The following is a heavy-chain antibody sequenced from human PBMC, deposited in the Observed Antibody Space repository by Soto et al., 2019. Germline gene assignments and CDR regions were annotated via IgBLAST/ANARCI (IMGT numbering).Heavy chain of an antibody. D-gene: IGHD5-18*01. Sequence: EVQLVQSGAEVKTPGESLRISCKASGYTFTSYWITWVRQMPGKGLEWMGRIDPSDSSTKYSPSFQGHVTISTDKSITTAHLQWTSLKVSDTAIYYCAATGYTYGYHFDHWGQGTQVTVSS. CDR2: IDPSDSST. V-gene: IGHV5-10-1*03. CDR1: GYTFTSYW. J-gene: IGHJ4*02. CDR3: AATGYTYGYHFDH.